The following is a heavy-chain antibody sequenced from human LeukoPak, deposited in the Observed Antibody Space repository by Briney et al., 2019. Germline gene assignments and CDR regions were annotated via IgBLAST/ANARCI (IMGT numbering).Heavy chain of an antibody. CDR2: IYHSGST. CDR1: GYSISSGYY. J-gene: IGHJ5*02. V-gene: IGHV4-38-2*02. CDR3: ARDSGTTGEVKFDP. D-gene: IGHD3-10*01. Sequence: SETLPLTCTVSGYSISSGYYWGWIRQPPGKGLEWFGSIYHSGSTYYNPSLKSRVTISVDTSKNQFSLKLSSVTAADTAVYYCARDSGTTGEVKFDPWGQGTLVTVSS.